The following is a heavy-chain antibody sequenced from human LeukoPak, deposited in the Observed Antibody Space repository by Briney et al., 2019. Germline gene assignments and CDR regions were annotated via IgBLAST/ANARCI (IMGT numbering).Heavy chain of an antibody. Sequence: GGSLRLSCAASGFTFSRYWMSWVRQAPGKGLQWVSYISSSSTNMYYADSVKGRFTISRDNAKNSLYLQMNSLRAEDTAVYYCAREYSSSSGRSFDYWGQGTLVTVSS. V-gene: IGHV3-48*01. D-gene: IGHD6-6*01. CDR3: AREYSSSSGRSFDY. J-gene: IGHJ4*02. CDR2: ISSSSTNM. CDR1: GFTFSRYW.